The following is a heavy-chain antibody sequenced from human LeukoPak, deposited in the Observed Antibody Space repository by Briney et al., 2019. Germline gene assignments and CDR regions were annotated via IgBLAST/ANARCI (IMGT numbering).Heavy chain of an antibody. J-gene: IGHJ4*02. CDR3: ARERYCSGGSCIDY. Sequence: SETLSLTCTVSGGSISSYYWSWIRQPAGKGLEWIGRIYTSGSTNYNPSLKSRVTMSVDTSKNQFSLKPSSVTAADTAVYYCARERYCSGGSCIDYWGQGTLVTVSS. V-gene: IGHV4-4*07. D-gene: IGHD2-15*01. CDR1: GGSISSYY. CDR2: IYTSGST.